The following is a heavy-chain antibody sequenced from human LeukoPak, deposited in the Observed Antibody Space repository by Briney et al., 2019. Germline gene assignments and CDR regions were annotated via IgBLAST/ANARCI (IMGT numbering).Heavy chain of an antibody. CDR3: APLDYGDYYFDY. J-gene: IGHJ4*02. V-gene: IGHV3-30*02. Sequence: GGSLRLSCAASGFTFSNYWMSWVRQAPGKGLEWVAFIRYDGSNKYYADSVKGRFTISRDNSKNTLYLQMNSLRAEDTAVYYCAPLDYGDYYFDYWGQGTLVTVSS. CDR2: IRYDGSNK. CDR1: GFTFSNYW. D-gene: IGHD4-17*01.